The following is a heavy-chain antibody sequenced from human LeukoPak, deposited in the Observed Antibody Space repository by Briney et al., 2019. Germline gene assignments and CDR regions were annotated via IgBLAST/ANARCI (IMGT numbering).Heavy chain of an antibody. D-gene: IGHD5-18*01. V-gene: IGHV3-23*01. CDR1: GFTFSSYA. CDR3: AKYWVDTVLVPFDY. J-gene: IGHJ4*02. Sequence: GGSLRLSCAASGFTFSSYAMSWVRQAPGKGLEWVSGIIANGVNTYYADSVQGRFTISRGNSKNALYLQMNSLRAEDTAVYYCAKYWVDTVLVPFDYWGQGTLVTVSS. CDR2: IIANGVNT.